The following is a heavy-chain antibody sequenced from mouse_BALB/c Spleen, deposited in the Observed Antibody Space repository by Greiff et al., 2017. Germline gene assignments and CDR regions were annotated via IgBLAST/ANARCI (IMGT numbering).Heavy chain of an antibody. CDR2: ISSGGST. V-gene: IGHV5-6-5*01. CDR1: GFTFSSYA. J-gene: IGHJ3*01. CDR3: AREYGNYLFAY. Sequence: DVMLVESGGGLVKPGGSLKLSCAASGFTFSSYAMSWVRQTPEKRLEWVASISSGGSTYYPDSVKGRFTISRDNARNILYLQMSSLRSEDTAMYYCAREYGNYLFAYWGQGTLVTVSA. D-gene: IGHD2-10*02.